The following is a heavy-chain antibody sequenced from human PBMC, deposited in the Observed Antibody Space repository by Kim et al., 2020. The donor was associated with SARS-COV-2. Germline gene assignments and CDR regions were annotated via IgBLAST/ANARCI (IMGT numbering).Heavy chain of an antibody. CDR2: IWYDGSNK. Sequence: GGSLRLSCAASGFTFSSYGMHWVRQAPGKGLEWVAVIWYDGSNKYYADSVKGRFTISRDNSKNTLYLQMNSLRAEDTAVYYCARDSGYCSGGSCYWYYYGMDVWGQGTTVTVSS. J-gene: IGHJ6*02. D-gene: IGHD2-15*01. CDR1: GFTFSSYG. V-gene: IGHV3-33*01. CDR3: ARDSGYCSGGSCYWYYYGMDV.